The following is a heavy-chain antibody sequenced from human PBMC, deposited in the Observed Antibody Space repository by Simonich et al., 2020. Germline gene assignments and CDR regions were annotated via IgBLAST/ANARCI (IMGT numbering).Heavy chain of an antibody. Sequence: QVQLVQSGAEVKKPGASVKVSCKASGYTFPRYDINWVRQATGQGLEWLGCMNPKSGNTSYAQNVQGRVTITMNTSISTAYMELSSLRSEYTAVYYCSRSRYCTNGVCYNWFDPWGQGTLVTVSS. V-gene: IGHV1-8*03. D-gene: IGHD2-8*01. CDR3: SRSRYCTNGVCYNWFDP. J-gene: IGHJ5*02. CDR1: GYTFPRYD. CDR2: MNPKSGNT.